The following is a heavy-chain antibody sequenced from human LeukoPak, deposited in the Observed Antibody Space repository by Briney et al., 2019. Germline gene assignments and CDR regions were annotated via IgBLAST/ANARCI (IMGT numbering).Heavy chain of an antibody. D-gene: IGHD3-10*01. CDR1: GGSISSYY. V-gene: IGHV4-59*08. CDR3: ARHSRSVDYGSGSYTWDY. CDR2: ISYSGST. J-gene: IGHJ4*02. Sequence: KPSETLSLTCTVSGGSISSYYWSWIRQPPGKGLEWIGYISYSGSTNYSPSLKSRVTISVDTSKNQFSLKLSSVTAADTAVYYCARHSRSVDYGSGSYTWDYWGQGTLVTVSS.